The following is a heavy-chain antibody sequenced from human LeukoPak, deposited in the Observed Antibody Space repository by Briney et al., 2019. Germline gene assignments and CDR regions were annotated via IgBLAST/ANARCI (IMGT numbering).Heavy chain of an antibody. CDR3: ARERGYYGSSGYVSYSDY. J-gene: IGHJ4*01. D-gene: IGHD3-22*01. CDR1: GGSISSYY. V-gene: IGHV4-59*01. Sequence: SETLSLTCTVSGGSISSYYWSWIRQPPGKGLEWIGYIYYSGSTNYNPSLKSRVTISVDTSKNQFSLKLSSVTAADTAVYYCARERGYYGSSGYVSYSDYWGHGTLATVSS. CDR2: IYYSGST.